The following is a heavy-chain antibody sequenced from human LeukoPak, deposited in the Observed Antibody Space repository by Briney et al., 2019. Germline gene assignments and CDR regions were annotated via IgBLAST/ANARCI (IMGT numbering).Heavy chain of an antibody. Sequence: GGSLRLSCAASGFTFDDYAMHWVRQAPGKGLEWVSGISWNSGSIGYADSVKGRFTISRDNAKNSLYLQMNSLRAEDTALYYCAKASYGDYSYSGQFDYWGQGTLVTVSS. CDR1: GFTFDDYA. J-gene: IGHJ4*02. D-gene: IGHD4-17*01. V-gene: IGHV3-9*01. CDR2: ISWNSGSI. CDR3: AKASYGDYSYSGQFDY.